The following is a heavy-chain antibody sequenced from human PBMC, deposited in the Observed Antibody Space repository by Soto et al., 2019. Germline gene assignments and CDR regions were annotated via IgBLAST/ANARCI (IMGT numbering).Heavy chain of an antibody. CDR3: ARGHYYVSGNYSTYNWFES. CDR1: GFSFSNYN. CDR2: ITSSSNTI. D-gene: IGHD3-10*01. V-gene: IGHV3-48*01. J-gene: IGHJ5*01. Sequence: GGSLRLSCVGSGFSFSNYNMNWVRQAPGRGLEWVSYITSSSNTIYYADSVKGRFTISRDNAKNSLSLQMNSLRAEDTAVYYCARGHYYVSGNYSTYNWFESWGQGTLVTVSS.